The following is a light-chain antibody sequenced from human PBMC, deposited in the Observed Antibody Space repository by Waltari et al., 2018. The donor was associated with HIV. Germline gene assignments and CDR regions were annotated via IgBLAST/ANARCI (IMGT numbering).Light chain of an antibody. CDR2: YKSDSDK. J-gene: IGLJ3*02. Sequence: QAVLTQPASLSASPGASASLTCTLRSGFNVGPSRIYWYQQKPGSPPQYLLRYKSDSDKQQGSGVPSRFSGSKDASANAGILLISGLQSEDEADYYCMIWHSSAWVFGGGTKLTVL. CDR1: SGFNVGPSR. CDR3: MIWHSSAWV. V-gene: IGLV5-45*01.